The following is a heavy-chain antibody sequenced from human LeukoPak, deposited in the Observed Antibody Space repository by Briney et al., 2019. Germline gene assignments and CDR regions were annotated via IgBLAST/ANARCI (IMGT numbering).Heavy chain of an antibody. CDR3: AKDLFSSGSYHAIIDY. CDR1: GYTFSSHA. D-gene: IGHD1-26*01. CDR2: IPGSGGGT. V-gene: IGHV3-23*01. J-gene: IGHJ4*02. Sequence: GGSLRLSCAASGYTFSSHAMSWVRQAPGKGLEWVSGIPGSGGGTYYADSVKGRFTISRDNSKNTVYVQMNSLRAEDTAVYYCAKDLFSSGSYHAIIDYWGQGTLVTVSS.